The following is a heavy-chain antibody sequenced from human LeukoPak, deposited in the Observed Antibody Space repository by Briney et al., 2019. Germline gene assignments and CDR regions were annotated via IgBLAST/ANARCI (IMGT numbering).Heavy chain of an antibody. Sequence: PGGSLRLSCAAPGFTFSSYAMSWVRQAPWKGLEWVSAISGSGGSTYYADSVKGRFTISRDNSKNTLYLQMNSLRAEDTAVYYCAKDGGYYYEVYFDYWGQGTLVTVSS. CDR3: AKDGGYYYEVYFDY. J-gene: IGHJ4*02. V-gene: IGHV3-23*01. CDR1: GFTFSSYA. D-gene: IGHD3-22*01. CDR2: ISGSGGST.